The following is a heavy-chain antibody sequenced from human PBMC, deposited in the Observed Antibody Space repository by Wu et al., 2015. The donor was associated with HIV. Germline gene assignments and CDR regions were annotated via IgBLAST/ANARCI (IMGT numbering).Heavy chain of an antibody. V-gene: IGHV1-18*01. J-gene: IGHJ4*02. CDR1: GYTFTSYG. D-gene: IGHD2-15*01. CDR3: ARDVRGCSGGSCYSHSDY. CDR2: ISAYNGNT. Sequence: QVQLVQSGAEVKKPGASVKVSCKASGYTFTSYGISWVRQAPGQGLEWMGWISAYNGNTNYAQKLQGRVTMTTDTSTSTAYVELRSLRSDDTAVYYCARDVRGCSGGSCYSHSDYWGQGTLVTVSS.